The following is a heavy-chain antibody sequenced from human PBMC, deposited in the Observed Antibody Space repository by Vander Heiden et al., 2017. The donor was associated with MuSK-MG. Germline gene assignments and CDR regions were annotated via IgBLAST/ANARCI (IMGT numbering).Heavy chain of an antibody. D-gene: IGHD2-2*01. J-gene: IGHJ3*01. CDR1: GFAFRNVW. V-gene: IGHV3-15*01. CDR2: VKSNAAGGTT. Sequence: EVHLVESGGGLVEPGGSLRVSCAVSGFAFRNVWLSWVRQAPGKGLEWVGRVKSNAAGGTTDYAAPVKGRFSISRDDSENTLYLQMDSLKTEDSAVYYCATFNQKNAFDFWGQGTMVTVSS. CDR3: ATFNQKNAFDF.